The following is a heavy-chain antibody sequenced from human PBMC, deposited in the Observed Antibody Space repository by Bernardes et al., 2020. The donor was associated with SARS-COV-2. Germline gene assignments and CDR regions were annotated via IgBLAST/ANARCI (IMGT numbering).Heavy chain of an antibody. Sequence: GGSLRLSCAASGFTFRNYAMSWVRQAPGKGLEWVSDISGTGRKTYADSVRGGFIISSDNSKNTRYLEMNSLRVEDTAVYYCAKELAYGSSWRDYSYYFGMDVWGQGTTVTVSS. CDR2: ISGTGRKT. CDR1: GFTFRNYA. D-gene: IGHD6-13*01. J-gene: IGHJ6*02. V-gene: IGHV3-23*01. CDR3: AKELAYGSSWRDYSYYFGMDV.